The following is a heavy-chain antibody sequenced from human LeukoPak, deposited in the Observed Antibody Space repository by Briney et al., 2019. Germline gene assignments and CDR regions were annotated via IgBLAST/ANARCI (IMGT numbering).Heavy chain of an antibody. V-gene: IGHV3-33*01. CDR2: IWYDGSNK. CDR3: ARDQGYSYDADWSDP. Sequence: PGGSLRLSCAASGFTFSSYGMHWVRQAPGKGLEWVAVIWYDGSNKYYADSVKGRFTISRDNSKNTLYLQMNSLRAEDTAVYYCARDQGYSYDADWSDPWGQGTLVTVSS. CDR1: GFTFSSYG. D-gene: IGHD5-18*01. J-gene: IGHJ5*02.